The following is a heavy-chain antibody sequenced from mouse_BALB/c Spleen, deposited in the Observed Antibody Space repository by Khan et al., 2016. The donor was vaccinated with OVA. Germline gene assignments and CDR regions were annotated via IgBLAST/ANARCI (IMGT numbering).Heavy chain of an antibody. CDR3: ESQVTGSFAY. J-gene: IGHJ3*01. V-gene: IGHV5-6*01. CDR1: GFTFSAYG. CDR2: INSDGYYT. Sequence: EVELVESGGDLVRPGGSLKLSCAASGFTFSAYGMSWVRQSPDKRLEWVATINSDGYYTYYSASLKGLFIIFRDNDKNTLYLTMRSMTSEDTAMYYFESQVTGSFAYWGQGTLVTVSA. D-gene: IGHD2-1*01.